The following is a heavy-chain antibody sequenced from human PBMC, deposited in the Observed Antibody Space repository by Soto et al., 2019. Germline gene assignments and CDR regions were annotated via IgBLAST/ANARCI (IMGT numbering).Heavy chain of an antibody. CDR1: GDSVSGGGYY. J-gene: IGHJ4*02. Sequence: SDTLSLTCTVSGDSVSGGGYYWTWIRQPPGKGLEWIGYISFTGDTTYNPSLRSRVTIAMHTSKNQFSLKLTSATAADTALYYCARGGHYYHSRIWGPGTVVTVSS. CDR2: ISFTGDT. V-gene: IGHV4-61*08. D-gene: IGHD3-22*01. CDR3: ARGGHYYHSRI.